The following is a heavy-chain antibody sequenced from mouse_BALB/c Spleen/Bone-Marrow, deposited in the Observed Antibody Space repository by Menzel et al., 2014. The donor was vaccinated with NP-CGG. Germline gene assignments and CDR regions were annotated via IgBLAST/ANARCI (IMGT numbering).Heavy chain of an antibody. CDR3: TRGGNWDDFDY. CDR2: ISSDSSAV. J-gene: IGHJ2*01. Sequence: DVQPQESGGGLVQPGGSRKLSCAASGFTFRSFGMHWVRQAPEKGLEWVAYISSDSSAVYYADTVKGRFTISRDNPKNPLFLPLTSLRSKDTAMYYCTRGGNWDDFDYWGQGTTLTVSS. D-gene: IGHD4-1*01. CDR1: GFTFRSFG. V-gene: IGHV5-17*02.